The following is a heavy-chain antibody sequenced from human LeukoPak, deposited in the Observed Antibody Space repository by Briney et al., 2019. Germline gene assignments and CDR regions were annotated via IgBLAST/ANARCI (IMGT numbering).Heavy chain of an antibody. D-gene: IGHD2-2*01. CDR1: GGAVNSYY. V-gene: IGHV4-59*02. Sequence: SETLSLTCTVSGGAVNSYYWSWIRQTPGKGLEWIGYISHSGNTDYAPSLKSRVTMSLDTSKNQFSLKLSSVTAADTALYYCARAEYDAFDIWGQGTMVTVSS. J-gene: IGHJ3*02. CDR2: ISHSGNT. CDR3: ARAEYDAFDI.